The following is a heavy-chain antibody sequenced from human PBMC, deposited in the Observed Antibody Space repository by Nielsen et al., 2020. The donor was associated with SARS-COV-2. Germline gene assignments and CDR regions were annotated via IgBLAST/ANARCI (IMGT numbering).Heavy chain of an antibody. V-gene: IGHV4-39*01. CDR2: IYYSVNT. Sequence: SETLSLTCTVSGGSISSSSFYWGWIRQPPGKGLEYIGSIYYSVNTYYNPSLQSRLIISVDTSRDQFSLSLSSLTAADTAVYYCVRHQTGDHGFSHHFDSWGQGILVTVSS. D-gene: IGHD3-10*01. J-gene: IGHJ4*02. CDR3: VRHQTGDHGFSHHFDS. CDR1: GGSISSSSFY.